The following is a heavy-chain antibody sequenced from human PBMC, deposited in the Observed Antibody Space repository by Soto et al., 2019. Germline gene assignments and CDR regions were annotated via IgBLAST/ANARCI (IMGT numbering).Heavy chain of an antibody. J-gene: IGHJ4*02. V-gene: IGHV3-30*04. D-gene: IGHD3-9*01. CDR2: LSYDVRNK. Sequence: QVHLVESGGGVVQPGRSLRLSCAASGFTFSIYSMHWVRQAPGKGLEWGAVLSYDVRNKFYADSVKGRFTISRDNSKNKLYLNMTSLRHEDTAVYYCARARVTGYYNAIGYWGQGTLVTVSS. CDR1: GFTFSIYS. CDR3: ARARVTGYYNAIGY.